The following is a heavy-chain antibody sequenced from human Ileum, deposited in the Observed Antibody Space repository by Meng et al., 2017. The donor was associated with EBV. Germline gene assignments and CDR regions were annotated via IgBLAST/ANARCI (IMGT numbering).Heavy chain of an antibody. Sequence: QGYLHGSGPGRVNPATTLSVPCAVSCDPVSGSDGWIWVRQPPGKGLEWIGEVYHDGATNYHPSLKSRVTISLDKSKNEVNLHLNSLTAADTAVYFCARSSPIVRGLDYWGQGTLVTVSS. CDR2: VYHDGAT. CDR3: ARSSPIVRGLDY. CDR1: CDPVSGSDG. J-gene: IGHJ4*02. D-gene: IGHD3-10*01. V-gene: IGHV4-4*01.